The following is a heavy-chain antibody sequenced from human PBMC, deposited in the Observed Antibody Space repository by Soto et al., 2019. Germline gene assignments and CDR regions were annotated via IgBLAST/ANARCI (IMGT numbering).Heavy chain of an antibody. CDR1: GYTFTSYG. CDR3: ARDFRRSCTGNSCIYFDY. Sequence: ASVKVSCKASGYTFTSYGFSWVRQAPGQGLEWVGWISAKSGDTNSAKTLQGRVTLTTDTSTGTAYMDLRSLRSDDTAVYYCARDFRRSCTGNSCIYFDYWGQGTQVTDSS. V-gene: IGHV1-18*01. CDR2: ISAKSGDT. J-gene: IGHJ4*02. D-gene: IGHD2-2*01.